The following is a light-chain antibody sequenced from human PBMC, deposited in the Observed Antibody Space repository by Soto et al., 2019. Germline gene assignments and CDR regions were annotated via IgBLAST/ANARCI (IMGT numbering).Light chain of an antibody. J-gene: IGKJ1*01. CDR2: GAS. CDR3: QQYNSYSWT. CDR1: QSVSSSY. Sequence: EIVLTQSPGTLSLSPGERATLSCRASQSVSSSYLAWYQQKPGQAPRLLIYGASSRATGIPDRFSGSGSGTEFTLTISSLQPDDFAIYYCQQYNSYSWTFGQGTKVDIK. V-gene: IGKV3-20*01.